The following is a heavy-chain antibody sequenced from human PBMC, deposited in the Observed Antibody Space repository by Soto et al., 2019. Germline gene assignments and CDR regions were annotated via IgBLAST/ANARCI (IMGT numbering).Heavy chain of an antibody. CDR2: ISRDGNAI. D-gene: IGHD1-1*01. CDR3: ARGAEMSTLTKWFDP. J-gene: IGHJ5*02. V-gene: IGHV3-11*01. CDR1: GFTFSDYY. Sequence: VQLVESGGGLVKPGGSLRLSCAASGFTFSDYYMTWIRQAPGKGLEWLAYISRDGNAIFYAGSVNGRFTISRDNAKNSLFLQMDDLRAEDTGMFFCARGAEMSTLTKWFDPWGQGTLVIVSS.